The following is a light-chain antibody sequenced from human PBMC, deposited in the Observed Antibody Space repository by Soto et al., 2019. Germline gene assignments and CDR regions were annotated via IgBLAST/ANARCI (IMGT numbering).Light chain of an antibody. CDR1: QSVSSN. Sequence: EIVMTQSPATLSVSPGERATLSCRASQSVSSNLAWYQQKPGQAPRLLIYGASTRATGIPARFSGSGSGTEFTLTISSLQSEDFVVYYCQQYNNWRETFGQGTRLEIK. V-gene: IGKV3-15*01. J-gene: IGKJ5*01. CDR2: GAS. CDR3: QQYNNWRET.